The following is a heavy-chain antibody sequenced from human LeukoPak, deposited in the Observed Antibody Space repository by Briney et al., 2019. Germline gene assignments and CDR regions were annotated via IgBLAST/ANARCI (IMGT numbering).Heavy chain of an antibody. CDR1: GFTFSSYW. D-gene: IGHD6-6*01. V-gene: IGHV3-74*01. J-gene: IGHJ6*02. CDR3: ARESSSPYYYGMDV. CDR2: INSDGSST. Sequence: PGGSLRLSCAASGFTFSSYWMHWVRQAPGKGLVWVSRINSDGSSTSYADSVKGRFTISRDNAKNTLYLQMNSLRAEDTAVYYCARESSSPYYYGMDVWAKGPRSPSP.